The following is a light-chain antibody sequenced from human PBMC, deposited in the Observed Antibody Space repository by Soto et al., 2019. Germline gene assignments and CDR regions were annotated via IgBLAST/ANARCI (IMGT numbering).Light chain of an antibody. CDR3: QQGSSSPLT. CDR1: QIISTY. J-gene: IGKJ5*01. Sequence: DIQITHSPSSLSASVVDGVTITFRASQIISTYLNWYQQKPGKAPKLLIYAASSLQSGVPSRFSGSGSGTDFTLTISSLQPEDSATYYCQQGSSSPLTFGQGTRLEIK. V-gene: IGKV1-39*01. CDR2: AAS.